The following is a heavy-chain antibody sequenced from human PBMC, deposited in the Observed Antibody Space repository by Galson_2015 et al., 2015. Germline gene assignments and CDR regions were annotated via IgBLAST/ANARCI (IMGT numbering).Heavy chain of an antibody. J-gene: IGHJ1*01. CDR3: ARDLCSGGSCYEYFQH. V-gene: IGHV1-69*13. D-gene: IGHD2-15*01. CDR1: GGTFSSYA. Sequence: SVKVSCKASGGTFSSYAISWVRQAPGQGLEWMGGIIPIFGTANYAQKFQGRVTITADESTSTAYMELSSLRSEDTAVYYCARDLCSGGSCYEYFQHWGQGTLVTVSP. CDR2: IIPIFGTA.